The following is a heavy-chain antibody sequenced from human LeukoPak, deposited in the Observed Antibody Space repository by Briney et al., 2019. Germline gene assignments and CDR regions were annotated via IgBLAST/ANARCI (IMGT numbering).Heavy chain of an antibody. CDR3: ARGDSAPYFLPSRLPY. Sequence: GGSLRLSCAASGFFFGDFGMNWVRQSPGKGLEWVSSISPGSDFTYYADSMEGRFSISRDNAKSSLYLQMNSLRADDTAVYYCARGDSAPYFLPSRLPYWGQGILVTVSS. CDR2: ISPGSDFT. D-gene: IGHD3-22*01. V-gene: IGHV3-21*06. J-gene: IGHJ4*02. CDR1: GFFFGDFG.